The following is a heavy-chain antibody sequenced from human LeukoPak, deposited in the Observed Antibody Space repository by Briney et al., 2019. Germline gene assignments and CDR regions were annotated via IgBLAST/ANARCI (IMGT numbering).Heavy chain of an antibody. CDR3: ARAGLNWYFDL. Sequence: SETLSLTCNVSSDSISSTDYYWTWIRQPPGKGLEWIGYIYYTGSTYYNPSLNSRVTMSEDTSKNQFSPKLISVTAADTAVYYCARAGLNWYFDLWGRGTLVTVSS. V-gene: IGHV4-30-4*01. CDR1: SDSISSTDYY. J-gene: IGHJ2*01. CDR2: IYYTGST.